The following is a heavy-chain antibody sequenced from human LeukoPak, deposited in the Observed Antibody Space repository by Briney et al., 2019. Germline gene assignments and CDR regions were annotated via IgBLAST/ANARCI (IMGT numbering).Heavy chain of an antibody. V-gene: IGHV1-69*04. Sequence: PSLRPSCKPSGGTFSSYAISSVRQAPGHGLEWMGRIIPIFGIANYAQKSQRRVTITADKSTSTAYMELSSLRSEDTAVYYCARGDYGGNYGDWYFDLWGRGTLVTVSS. CDR1: GGTFSSYA. CDR3: ARGDYGGNYGDWYFDL. CDR2: IIPIFGIA. J-gene: IGHJ2*01. D-gene: IGHD4-23*01.